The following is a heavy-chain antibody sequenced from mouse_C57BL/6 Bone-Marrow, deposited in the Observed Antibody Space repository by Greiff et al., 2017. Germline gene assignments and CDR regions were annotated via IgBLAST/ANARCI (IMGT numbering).Heavy chain of an antibody. D-gene: IGHD4-1*02. CDR1: GFTFSSYA. V-gene: IGHV5-4*01. J-gene: IGHJ4*01. CDR2: ISDGGSYT. Sequence: EVMLVESGGGLVKPGGSLKLSCAASGFTFSSYAMSWVRQTPEKRLEWVATISDGGSYTYYPDNVKGRFTISRDNAKNNLYLQMSHLKSEDTAMYYCARERTNWDAMDYGGQGTSVTVSS. CDR3: ARERTNWDAMDY.